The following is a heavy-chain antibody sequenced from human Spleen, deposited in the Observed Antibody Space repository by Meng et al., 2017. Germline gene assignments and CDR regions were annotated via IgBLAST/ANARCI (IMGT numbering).Heavy chain of an antibody. J-gene: IGHJ3*02. Sequence: GESLKISCAASGFTVSHNYMSWVRQAPGKGLEWVSVIYSGGNTYYADSVKGRFTISRDNSKNTVFLQINSLETEDTALYYCTLYTNGHIWGQGTMVTVSS. D-gene: IGHD2-8*01. CDR3: TLYTNGHI. V-gene: IGHV3-53*01. CDR2: IYSGGNT. CDR1: GFTVSHNY.